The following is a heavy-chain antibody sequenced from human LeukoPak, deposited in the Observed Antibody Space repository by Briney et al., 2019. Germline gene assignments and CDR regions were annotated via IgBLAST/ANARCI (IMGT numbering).Heavy chain of an antibody. J-gene: IGHJ3*02. CDR1: GGSISSSSYS. V-gene: IGHV4-39*07. CDR3: ARVSEREFDAFDI. Sequence: SETLSLTCTVSGGSISSSSYSWGWIRQPPGKGLEWIGSIYYSGSTYYNPSLKSRVTISVDTSKNQFSLKLSSVTAADTAVYYCARVSEREFDAFDIWGQGKMVTVSS. CDR2: IYYSGST. D-gene: IGHD1-26*01.